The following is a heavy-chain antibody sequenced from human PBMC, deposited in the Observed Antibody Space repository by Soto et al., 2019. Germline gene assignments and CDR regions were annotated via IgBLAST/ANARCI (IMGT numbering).Heavy chain of an antibody. Sequence: PSETLSLICTVSGGSISSYYWSGIGQPPGKGLEWIGYIYYSGSTNYNPSLKSRVTISVDTSKNQFSLKLSSVTAADTAVYYCARDSQLVVLDHYYYYYGMDVWGQGTTVTVSS. CDR2: IYYSGST. V-gene: IGHV4-59*01. CDR1: GGSISSYY. D-gene: IGHD6-6*01. J-gene: IGHJ6*02. CDR3: ARDSQLVVLDHYYYYYGMDV.